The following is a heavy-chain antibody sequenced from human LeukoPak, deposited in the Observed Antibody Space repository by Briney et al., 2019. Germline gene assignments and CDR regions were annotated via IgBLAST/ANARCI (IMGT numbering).Heavy chain of an antibody. Sequence: GESLKISCKGSGFTFSSYSMNWVRQAPGKGLEWISYISRSSDTIYYADSVKGRFTISRDNAKNSLYLQMNSLRAEDTAMYYCARDPEGWLGAPLYYFGYWGQGTLVTVSS. V-gene: IGHV3-48*04. J-gene: IGHJ4*02. CDR3: ARDPEGWLGAPLYYFGY. CDR2: ISRSSDTI. D-gene: IGHD6-19*01. CDR1: GFTFSSYS.